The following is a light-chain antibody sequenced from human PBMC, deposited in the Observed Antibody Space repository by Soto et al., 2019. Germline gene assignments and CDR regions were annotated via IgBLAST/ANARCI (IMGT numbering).Light chain of an antibody. J-gene: IGKJ1*01. CDR3: QHYNSYSHA. V-gene: IGKV1-5*03. Sequence: DIQMTQSPSTLSGSVGDRVTITCRASQTISSWLAWYQQKPGKAPKLLIYKASTLKSGVPSRFSGSGSGTESTLTISSLQHDDFATYYCQHYNSYSHAFGQGTKVELK. CDR1: QTISSW. CDR2: KAS.